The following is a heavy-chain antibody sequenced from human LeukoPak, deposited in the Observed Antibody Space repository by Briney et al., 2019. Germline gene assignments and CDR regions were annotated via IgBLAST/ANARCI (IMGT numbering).Heavy chain of an antibody. Sequence: SETLSLTCTVSGGSMSSHYWSWVRQPPGKALEWIGYISHGGQTLSNPSLSSRVTISVDTSDNQFSLKLTSVTAADTAVYFCARDTYYTSGTYYIDYFDSWGQGALVTVSS. V-gene: IGHV4-59*11. D-gene: IGHD3-10*01. CDR3: ARDTYYTSGTYYIDYFDS. CDR2: ISHGGQT. CDR1: GGSMSSHY. J-gene: IGHJ4*02.